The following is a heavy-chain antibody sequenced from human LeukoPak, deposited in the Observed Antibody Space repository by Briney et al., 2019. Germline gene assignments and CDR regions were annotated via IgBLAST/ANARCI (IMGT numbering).Heavy chain of an antibody. V-gene: IGHV3-23*01. J-gene: IGHJ5*02. D-gene: IGHD2-2*01. CDR3: AKDGETLYCSSTSCYLPGWFDP. Sequence: GGSLRLSCAASGFNFSSYAMSWVRQAPGKGLEWVSAISGSGGSTYYADSVKGRFTISRDNSKNTLYLQMNSLRAEDTAVYYCAKDGETLYCSSTSCYLPGWFDPWGQGTLVTVSS. CDR2: ISGSGGST. CDR1: GFNFSSYA.